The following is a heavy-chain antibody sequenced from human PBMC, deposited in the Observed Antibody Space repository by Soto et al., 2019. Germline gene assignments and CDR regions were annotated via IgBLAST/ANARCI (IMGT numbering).Heavy chain of an antibody. V-gene: IGHV1-18*04. CDR3: ARDCSGGSCYSAGGY. J-gene: IGHJ4*02. D-gene: IGHD2-15*01. CDR1: CYTFTSYG. CDR2: ISAYNGNT. Sequence: GASVKVSFKASCYTFTSYGISWVRQAPGQGLEWMGWISAYNGNTNYAQKLQGRVTMTTDTSTSTAYMELRGLRSDDTAVYYCARDCSGGSCYSAGGYWGQGTLVTVSS.